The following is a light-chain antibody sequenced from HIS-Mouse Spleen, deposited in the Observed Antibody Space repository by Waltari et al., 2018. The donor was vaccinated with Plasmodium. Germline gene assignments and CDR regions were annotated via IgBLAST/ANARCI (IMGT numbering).Light chain of an antibody. V-gene: IGLV3-19*01. CDR3: NSRDSSGNHVV. Sequence: SSELTQDPAVSVALGQTVRITCQGDSLRSYYASWYQQKPGQAPVLVIYGKNNRPSGNPDRCSGSSSGNTASLTITGAQAEDEADYYCNSRDSSGNHVVFGGGTKLTVL. J-gene: IGLJ2*01. CDR1: SLRSYY. CDR2: GKN.